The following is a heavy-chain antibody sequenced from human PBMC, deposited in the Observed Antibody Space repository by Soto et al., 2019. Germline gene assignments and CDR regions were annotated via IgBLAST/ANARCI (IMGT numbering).Heavy chain of an antibody. V-gene: IGHV3-23*01. CDR3: TKDSYCSSSRCWGDNWFDP. CDR1: GFIFTNYA. J-gene: IGHJ5*02. Sequence: EVQLLESGGGLVQPGGSLRLSCEASGFIFTNYAMSWVRQAPGKGLEWVSHISGSGGSTHYADSVKGRLTISRDNSKNMVYLQINSLSVDDTAVYFCTKDSYCSSSRCWGDNWFDPWGQGTLVTVFS. D-gene: IGHD2-2*01. CDR2: ISGSGGST.